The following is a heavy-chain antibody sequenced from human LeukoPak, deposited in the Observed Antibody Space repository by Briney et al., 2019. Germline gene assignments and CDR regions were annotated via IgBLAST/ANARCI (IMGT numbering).Heavy chain of an antibody. J-gene: IGHJ4*02. CDR3: AKAEGYGARDY. D-gene: IGHD5-12*01. Sequence: GASVKISCRTSGYTFTSYYIYWMRQAPGQGLESMGIINPGGGITTYSQKFHGRVTMTRDTSTRTVYMELNNLTSGDTAIYYCAKAEGYGARDYWGQGTLVTVSS. CDR1: GYTFTSYY. CDR2: INPGGGIT. V-gene: IGHV1-46*01.